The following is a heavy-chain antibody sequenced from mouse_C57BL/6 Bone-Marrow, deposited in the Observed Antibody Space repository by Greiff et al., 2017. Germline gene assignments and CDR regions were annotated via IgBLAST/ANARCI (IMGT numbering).Heavy chain of an antibody. CDR3: AVPRGY. Sequence: EVQGVESGGGLVKPGGSLKLSCAASGFTFSSYTMSWVRQTPEKRLEWVATISGGGGNTYYPDSVKGRFTISRDNAKNTLSLQMSSLKSEDTALYYCAVPRGYWGQGTTLTVSS. CDR2: ISGGGGNT. V-gene: IGHV5-9*01. D-gene: IGHD5-1*01. CDR1: GFTFSSYT. J-gene: IGHJ2*01.